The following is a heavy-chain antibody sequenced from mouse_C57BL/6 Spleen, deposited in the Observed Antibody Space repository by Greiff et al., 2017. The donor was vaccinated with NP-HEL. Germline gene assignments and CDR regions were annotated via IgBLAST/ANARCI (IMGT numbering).Heavy chain of an antibody. J-gene: IGHJ4*01. V-gene: IGHV1-53*01. Sequence: HLNHPGTELVNPFSSFKLSCKASFYTFPIYLMHWVKQRPGQGLEWIGNINPSNGGTNYNEKFKSKATLTVDKSSSTAYMQLSSLTSEDSAVYYCARGDAMDYWGQGTSVTVSS. CDR3: ARGDAMDY. CDR2: INPSNGGT. CDR1: FYTFPIYL.